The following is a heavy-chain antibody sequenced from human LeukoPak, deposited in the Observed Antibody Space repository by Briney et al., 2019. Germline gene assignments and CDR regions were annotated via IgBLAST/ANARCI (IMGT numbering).Heavy chain of an antibody. V-gene: IGHV1-2*06. CDR3: ARDRTMVRGVIITKNWFDP. CDR2: INPNSGGT. D-gene: IGHD3-10*01. J-gene: IGHJ5*02. Sequence: ASVKVSCKASGYTFTSYDINWVRQATGQGLEWMGRINPNSGGTNYAQKFQGRVTMTRDTSISTAYMELSRLRSDDTAVYYCARDRTMVRGVIITKNWFDPWGQGTLVTVSS. CDR1: GYTFTSYD.